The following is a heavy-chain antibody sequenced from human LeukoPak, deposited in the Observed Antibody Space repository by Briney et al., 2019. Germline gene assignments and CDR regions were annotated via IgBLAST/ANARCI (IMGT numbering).Heavy chain of an antibody. D-gene: IGHD3-22*01. J-gene: IGHJ1*01. V-gene: IGHV3-74*01. CDR1: GFTFSTYW. CDR2: IKSDGST. CDR3: ARAPSEIGGYYPEYFRH. Sequence: GGSLRLSCAASGFTFSTYWMHWVRQAPGKGLMWVSRIKSDGSTNYADSVKGRFTISRDNDKNTVSLQMNSLRPEDTGVYYCARAPSEIGGYYPEYFRHWGQGTLVTVSS.